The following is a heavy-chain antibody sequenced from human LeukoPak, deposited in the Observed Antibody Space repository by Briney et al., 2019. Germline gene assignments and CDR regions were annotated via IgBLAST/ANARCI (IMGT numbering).Heavy chain of an antibody. CDR3: ARGPPTVTRKKQQRTFLDYFQH. Sequence: SETLSLTCAVYGGSFSGYYWSWICQPPGKGLEWIGEINHSGSTNYNPSLKSRVTISVDTSKNQFSLKLSSVTAADTAVYYCARGPPTVTRKKQQRTFLDYFQHWGQGTLVTVSS. J-gene: IGHJ1*01. CDR1: GGSFSGYY. CDR2: INHSGST. D-gene: IGHD4-17*01. V-gene: IGHV4-34*01.